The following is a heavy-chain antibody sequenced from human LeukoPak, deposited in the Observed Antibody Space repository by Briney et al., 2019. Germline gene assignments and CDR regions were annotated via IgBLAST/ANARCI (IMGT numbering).Heavy chain of an antibody. CDR3: ATDFLDANRYSSGEPLLDY. CDR1: GYTLTELS. Sequence: GASVKVSCKVSGYTLTELSMHWVRQAPGKGLEWMGGFDPEGGETIYAQKFQGRVTMTEDTSTDTAYMELSSLRSEDTAVYYCATDFLDANRYSSGEPLLDYWGQGTLVTVSS. D-gene: IGHD6-19*01. CDR2: FDPEGGET. V-gene: IGHV1-24*01. J-gene: IGHJ4*02.